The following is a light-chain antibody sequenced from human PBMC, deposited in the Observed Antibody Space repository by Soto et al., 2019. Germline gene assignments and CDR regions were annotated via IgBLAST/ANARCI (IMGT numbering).Light chain of an antibody. Sequence: QSALTQPASVSGSPGQSITISCTGTSSDVGANIFVSWYQQHPGKVPKLMIYTVSSRPSGVSQRFSGSKSGNTASLNISGLQAEDEADYYCSSFTTDSTYVFGTGTKLTVL. CDR1: SSDVGANIF. V-gene: IGLV2-14*01. CDR3: SSFTTDSTYV. J-gene: IGLJ1*01. CDR2: TVS.